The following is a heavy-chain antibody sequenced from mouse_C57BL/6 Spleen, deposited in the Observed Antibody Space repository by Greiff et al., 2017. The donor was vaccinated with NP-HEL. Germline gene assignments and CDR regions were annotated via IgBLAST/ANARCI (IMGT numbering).Heavy chain of an antibody. CDR3: ARDAGTSYAMDY. CDR2: ISYDGSN. D-gene: IGHD4-1*01. V-gene: IGHV3-6*01. CDR1: GYSITSGYY. J-gene: IGHJ4*01. Sequence: ESGPGLVKPSQSLSLTCSVTGYSITSGYYWNWIRQFPGNKLEWMGYISYDGSNNYNPSLKNRISITRDTSKNQFFLKLNSVTTEDTATYYCARDAGTSYAMDYWGQGTSVTVSS.